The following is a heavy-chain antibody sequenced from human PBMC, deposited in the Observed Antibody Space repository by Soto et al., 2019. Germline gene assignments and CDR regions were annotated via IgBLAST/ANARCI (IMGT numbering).Heavy chain of an antibody. Sequence: SETLSLTCTVPGGSISSYYWSWIRQPPGKGLEWIGYIYYSGSANYNPSLKSRVTISVDTSKNQFSLKLSSVTAADTAVYYCARDHGTDAFDIWGQGTMVTVSS. J-gene: IGHJ3*02. V-gene: IGHV4-59*01. CDR2: IYYSGSA. CDR3: ARDHGTDAFDI. CDR1: GGSISSYY.